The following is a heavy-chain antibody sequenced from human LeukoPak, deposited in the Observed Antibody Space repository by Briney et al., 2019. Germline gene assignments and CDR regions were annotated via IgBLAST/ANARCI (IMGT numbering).Heavy chain of an antibody. V-gene: IGHV4-39*01. Sequence: SETLSLTCTVSGGSISSRSYYWGWIRQPPGKGLEWIGSIYYSGSTYYNPSLKSRVTISVDTSKNQFSLKLSSVTAADTAVYYCARQNVEQWLPDAFDIWGQGTMVTVSS. D-gene: IGHD6-19*01. CDR2: IYYSGST. CDR3: ARQNVEQWLPDAFDI. CDR1: GGSISSRSYY. J-gene: IGHJ3*02.